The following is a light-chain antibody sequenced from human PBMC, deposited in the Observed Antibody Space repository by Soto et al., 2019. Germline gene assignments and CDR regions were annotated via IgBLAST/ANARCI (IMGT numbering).Light chain of an antibody. Sequence: DIQMTQSPSTLSASVGDRVTIPCRASQSISSWLAWYQQKPGKAPKLLIYKASSLESGVPSRFSGSGSGTEFTLTISSLQPDDFATYYCQQYNSYSLWTFGQGTKVE. V-gene: IGKV1-5*03. CDR2: KAS. CDR1: QSISSW. CDR3: QQYNSYSLWT. J-gene: IGKJ1*01.